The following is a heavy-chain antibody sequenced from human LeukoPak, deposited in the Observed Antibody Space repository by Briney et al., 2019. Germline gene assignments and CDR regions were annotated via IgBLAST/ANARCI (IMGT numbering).Heavy chain of an antibody. CDR2: VTATGGET. CDR1: GFTFSAYA. Sequence: GGSLRPSCIVSGFTFSAYAMSWVRQAPGKGLEWVSVVTATGGETYYADSVRGRFIISRDNFRNTFYLQMDSLRAEDTAVYYCARVGDTAMEYYFDYWGQGTLVTVSS. CDR3: ARVGDTAMEYYFDY. V-gene: IGHV3-23*01. J-gene: IGHJ4*02. D-gene: IGHD5-18*01.